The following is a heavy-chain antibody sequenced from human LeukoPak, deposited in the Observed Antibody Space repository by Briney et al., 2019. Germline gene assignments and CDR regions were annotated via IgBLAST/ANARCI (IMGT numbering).Heavy chain of an antibody. D-gene: IGHD3-3*01. V-gene: IGHV4-34*01. CDR2: INHSGSA. CDR1: GGSLSGSY. J-gene: IGHJ4*02. Sequence: SETLSLTCAVYGGSLSGSYWSWIRQPPGKGLEWIGEINHSGSANYNPSLKSRVTLSIDKSKNQFSLNLNSVTAADTAVCYCARARRDSGYYKVDYWGQGTLVTVSS. CDR3: ARARRDSGYYKVDY.